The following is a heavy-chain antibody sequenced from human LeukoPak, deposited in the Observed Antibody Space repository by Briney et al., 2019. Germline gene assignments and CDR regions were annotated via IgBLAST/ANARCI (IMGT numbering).Heavy chain of an antibody. Sequence: GGSLRLSCAASGFTVSSNYMSWVRQAPGKGLEWVSVIYSGGSTYYADSVKGRFTISRDNPKNTLYLQMNSLRAEDTAVYYCAGESGYCSSTSCSYFDYWGQGTLVTVSS. CDR2: IYSGGST. D-gene: IGHD2-2*01. V-gene: IGHV3-53*01. CDR3: AGESGYCSSTSCSYFDY. J-gene: IGHJ4*02. CDR1: GFTVSSNY.